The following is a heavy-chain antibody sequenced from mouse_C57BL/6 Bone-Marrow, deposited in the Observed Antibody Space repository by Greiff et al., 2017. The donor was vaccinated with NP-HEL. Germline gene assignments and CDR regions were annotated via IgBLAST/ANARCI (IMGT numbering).Heavy chain of an antibody. D-gene: IGHD4-1*01. CDR2: IYPGDGDT. Sequence: QVQLKESGAELVKPGASVKISCKASGYAFSSYWMNWVKQRPGKGLEWIGQIYPGDGDTNYNGKFKGKATLTADKSSSTAYMQLSSLTSEDSAVYFCARGLVYYFDYWGQGTTLTVSS. CDR1: GYAFSSYW. J-gene: IGHJ2*01. CDR3: ARGLVYYFDY. V-gene: IGHV1-80*01.